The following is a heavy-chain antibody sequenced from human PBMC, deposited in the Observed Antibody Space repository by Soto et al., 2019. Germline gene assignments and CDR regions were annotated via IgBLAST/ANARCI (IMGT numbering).Heavy chain of an antibody. D-gene: IGHD5-12*01. J-gene: IGHJ5*02. CDR3: ARGDYSGYDLVRRFDP. CDR1: GYTFTGYY. V-gene: IGHV1-2*04. Sequence: QVQLVQSGAEVKKPGASVKVSCKASGYTFTGYYMHWVRQAPGQGLEWMGWINPNSGGTNYAQKLQGWVTMTRDTSISIGYMELSRLRSDDTAVYYCARGDYSGYDLVRRFDPWGQGTLVTVSS. CDR2: INPNSGGT.